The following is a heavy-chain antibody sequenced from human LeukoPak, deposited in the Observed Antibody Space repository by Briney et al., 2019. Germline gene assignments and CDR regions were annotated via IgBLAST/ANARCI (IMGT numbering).Heavy chain of an antibody. Sequence: SGPALVKPTQTLTLTCTFSGFSLSTSGMCVSWIRQPPGKALEWLARIDWDDGKYYSTSLKTRLTISKDTSKNQVVLTMTNMDPVDTATYYCARISRHYGSGSYYYFDYWGQGTLVTVSS. V-gene: IGHV2-70*11. CDR1: GFSLSTSGMC. D-gene: IGHD3-10*01. CDR2: IDWDDGK. J-gene: IGHJ4*02. CDR3: ARISRHYGSGSYYYFDY.